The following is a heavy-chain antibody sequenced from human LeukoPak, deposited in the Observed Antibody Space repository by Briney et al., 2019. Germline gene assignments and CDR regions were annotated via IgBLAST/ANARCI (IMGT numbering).Heavy chain of an antibody. V-gene: IGHV3-43*02. D-gene: IGHD6-13*01. CDR3: ARVSTAVSLAIDY. CDR2: ISGDGGRT. J-gene: IGHJ4*02. CDR1: GFTFDDYA. Sequence: GGSLRLSCAASGFTFDDYAMNWVRQAPGKGLEWVSLISGDGGRTFYADSVKGRFTISRDNAKNSLYLQMNSLRAEDTAVYYCARVSTAVSLAIDYWGQGTLVTVST.